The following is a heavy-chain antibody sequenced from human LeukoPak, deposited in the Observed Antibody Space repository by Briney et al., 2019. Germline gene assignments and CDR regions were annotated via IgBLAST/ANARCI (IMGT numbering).Heavy chain of an antibody. CDR3: HGGGELYAY. CDR1: GYTFTGYY. Sequence: ASVKVSCKASGYTFTGYYIHWVRQAPGQGLEWMGWINPNSGGANYAQKFQGRVTISTDTSISTAYMEVSSLTSDDTAVYYCHGGGELYAYWGQGTLVTVSS. J-gene: IGHJ4*02. V-gene: IGHV1-2*02. CDR2: INPNSGGA. D-gene: IGHD1-7*01.